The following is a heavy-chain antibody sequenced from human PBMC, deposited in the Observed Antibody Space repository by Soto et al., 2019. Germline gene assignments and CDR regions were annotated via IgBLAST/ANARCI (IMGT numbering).Heavy chain of an antibody. J-gene: IGHJ5*02. Sequence: QVQLQQWGAGLLKPSETLSLTCAVYGGSFSGYYWSWIRQPPGKGLEWIGEINHSGSTNYNPSLKCRVTLSVDTSKNQFSLKLSSVTAADTAVYYCAALVGATANWFDPWGQGTLVTVSS. V-gene: IGHV4-34*01. CDR2: INHSGST. CDR3: AALVGATANWFDP. CDR1: GGSFSGYY. D-gene: IGHD1-26*01.